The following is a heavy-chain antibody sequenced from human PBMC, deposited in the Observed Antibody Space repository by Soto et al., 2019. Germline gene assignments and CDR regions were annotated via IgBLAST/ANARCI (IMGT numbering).Heavy chain of an antibody. CDR1: GGSISSSNW. V-gene: IGHV4-4*02. D-gene: IGHD3-22*01. CDR3: ARVIQALYDSGGYYVTARWCEP. J-gene: IGHJ5*02. Sequence: PSETLSLTCAVSGGSISSSNWWSWVRQPPGKGLEWIGEIYHSGSTNYNPSLKSRVTISVDKSKNQFSLKLSSVTAADTAVYYCARVIQALYDSGGYYVTARWCEPWGRVTLGAVSS. CDR2: IYHSGST.